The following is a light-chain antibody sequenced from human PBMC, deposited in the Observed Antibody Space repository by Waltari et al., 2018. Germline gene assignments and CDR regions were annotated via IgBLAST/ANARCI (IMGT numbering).Light chain of an antibody. CDR2: WAS. J-gene: IGKJ2*01. Sequence: DIVMTQSPDSLPVSLGERATINCKSSQSVLHTNNKNYLAWYQQKPGHPPKLLIYWASTRESGVPDRFSGSGSGTDFTLAISSLQAEDVAVYYCQQYYSAPNTFGQGTNVEIK. V-gene: IGKV4-1*01. CDR1: QSVLHTNNKNY. CDR3: QQYYSAPNT.